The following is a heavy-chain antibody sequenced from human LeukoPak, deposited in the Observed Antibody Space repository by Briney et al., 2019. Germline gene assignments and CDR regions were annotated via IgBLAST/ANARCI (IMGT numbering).Heavy chain of an antibody. J-gene: IGHJ1*01. CDR1: GFTFSSYA. CDR3: TTDYMDSSWYVGYFQH. Sequence: GGSLRLSCAASGFTFSSYAMSWVRQAPGKGLEWVGRIKSKTDGGTTDYAAPVKGRFTISRDDSKNTLYLQMNSLKTEDTAVYYCTTDYMDSSWYVGYFQHWGQGTLVTVSS. D-gene: IGHD6-13*01. CDR2: IKSKTDGGTT. V-gene: IGHV3-15*01.